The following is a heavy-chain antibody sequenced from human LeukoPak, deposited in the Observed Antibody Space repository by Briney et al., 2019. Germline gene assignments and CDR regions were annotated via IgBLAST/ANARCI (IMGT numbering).Heavy chain of an antibody. D-gene: IGHD6-6*01. CDR1: GFTFSTYE. J-gene: IGHJ4*02. Sequence: GGSLRLSCAASGFTFSTYEMHWVRQAPGKGLEWVSYMSSTGDIIYYADSVKGRFTISRDNAKNSMYLQMDSLRAEDTAVYYCARDDGGRHTSSLDYWGQGTLVAVSS. V-gene: IGHV3-48*03. CDR2: MSSTGDII. CDR3: ARDDGGRHTSSLDY.